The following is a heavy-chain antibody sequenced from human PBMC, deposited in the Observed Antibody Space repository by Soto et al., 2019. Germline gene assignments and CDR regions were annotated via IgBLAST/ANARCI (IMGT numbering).Heavy chain of an antibody. CDR1: GLTFSSYG. CDR3: ARDYGSGMDC. V-gene: IGHV3-33*01. CDR2: IWYDGSNK. J-gene: IGHJ4*02. D-gene: IGHD3-10*01. Sequence: QVQLVESGGGVVQPGRSLRLSCAASGLTFSSYGMHWVRQAPGKGLDWVALIWYDGSNKYYGDHVKGRFTISRDNSKNTLYLQMNSLRAEDTAVYYCARDYGSGMDCWGQGTLVTVSS.